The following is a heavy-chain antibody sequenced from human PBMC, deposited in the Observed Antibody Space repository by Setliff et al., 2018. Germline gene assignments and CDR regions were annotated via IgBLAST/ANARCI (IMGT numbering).Heavy chain of an antibody. Sequence: SETLSLTCTVSGGSISRSSYYWGWVRQSPGKGLEWMGSIYHTGTTDYNPSLKSRVTISGDTSKKQFSLKMNSVTAADTAVYYCASHVVMEPATPDVFDCWGQGTLVTVSS. V-gene: IGHV4-39*07. CDR3: ASHVVMEPATPDVFDC. D-gene: IGHD2-21*01. CDR1: GGSISRSSYY. J-gene: IGHJ4*02. CDR2: IYHTGTT.